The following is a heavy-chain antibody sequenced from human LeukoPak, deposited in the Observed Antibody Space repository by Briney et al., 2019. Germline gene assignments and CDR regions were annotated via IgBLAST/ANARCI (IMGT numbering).Heavy chain of an antibody. CDR2: INPSGGTT. V-gene: IGHV1-46*01. CDR1: GYTFTTLD. J-gene: IGHJ5*02. CDR3: ARGLGSGSYYGS. D-gene: IGHD3-10*01. Sequence: ASVKVSCKASGYTFTTLDINCVRQATGQGLEWMGIINPSGGTTTYAQKFQGRVTMTRDTSTSAVYMDLGSLTSEDTAVYYCARGLGSGSYYGSWGQGTLVTVSS.